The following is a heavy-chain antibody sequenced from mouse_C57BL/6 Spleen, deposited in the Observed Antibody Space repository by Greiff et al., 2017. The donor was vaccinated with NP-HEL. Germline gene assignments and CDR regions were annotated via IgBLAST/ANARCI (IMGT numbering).Heavy chain of an antibody. CDR2: IYPGDGDT. CDR3: AKYDYDGGDYYAMDY. Sequence: VQLQQSGPELVKPGASVKISCKASGYAFSSSWLNWVKQRPGKGLEWIGRIYPGDGDTNYNGKFKGKATLTADKSSSTAYMQLSSLTSEDSAVYFCAKYDYDGGDYYAMDYWGQGTSVTVSS. J-gene: IGHJ4*01. V-gene: IGHV1-82*01. D-gene: IGHD2-4*01. CDR1: GYAFSSSW.